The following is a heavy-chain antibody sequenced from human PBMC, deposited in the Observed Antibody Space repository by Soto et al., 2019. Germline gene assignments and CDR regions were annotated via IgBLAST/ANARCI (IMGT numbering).Heavy chain of an antibody. Sequence: SETLSLTCTVSGGSIICSYWSWIRQPPGKGLEWIGYIYYSGSTNYNPSLKSRVTISIDTSNNQFSLKLSSVTAADTAVYYCARETGYCSGGSCGWFDPWGQGTLVTVSS. D-gene: IGHD2-15*01. V-gene: IGHV4-59*01. J-gene: IGHJ5*02. CDR2: IYYSGST. CDR1: GGSIICSY. CDR3: ARETGYCSGGSCGWFDP.